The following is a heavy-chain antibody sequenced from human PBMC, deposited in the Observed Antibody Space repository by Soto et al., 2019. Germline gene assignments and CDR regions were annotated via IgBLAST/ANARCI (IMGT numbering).Heavy chain of an antibody. J-gene: IGHJ6*02. CDR1: GFSFSDYG. CDR3: AKEWPREVRSVRLSYGMDV. V-gene: IGHV3-30*18. D-gene: IGHD3-16*01. Sequence: QVQLVESGGGVVQPGRSLRLSCAASGFSFSDYGMHWVRQAPGKGLEWVALILYDGSKKYLADSVKGRFTISRDNSKNTLYLQMNRLRSEDTAVYYCAKEWPREVRSVRLSYGMDVWGQGTTVTVSS. CDR2: ILYDGSKK.